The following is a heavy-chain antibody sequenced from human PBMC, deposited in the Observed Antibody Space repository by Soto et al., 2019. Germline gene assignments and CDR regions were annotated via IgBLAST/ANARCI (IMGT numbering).Heavy chain of an antibody. CDR2: VHSSGIT. V-gene: IGHV4-61*01. CDR1: GGSVSNDNFY. Sequence: PSETLSLTCTVSGGSVSNDNFYWSWIRQPPGKGLEWIEYVHSSGITNYNPSLKRRVTISVDTSRNQFSLRLSSVTAADTAVYYCARGLTMGQLPSHFDHWGQGTLVTVSS. J-gene: IGHJ5*02. CDR3: ARGLTMGQLPSHFDH. D-gene: IGHD3-16*01.